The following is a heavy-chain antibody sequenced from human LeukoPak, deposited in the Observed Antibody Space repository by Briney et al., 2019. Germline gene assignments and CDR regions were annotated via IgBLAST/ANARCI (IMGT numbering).Heavy chain of an antibody. D-gene: IGHD1-26*01. J-gene: IGHJ4*02. CDR1: GGTFISYA. CDR2: IIPIFGTA. V-gene: IGHV1-69*01. CDR3: ARDRRGSYRFDY. Sequence: ASVKVSCKASGGTFISYAISWVRQAPGQGLEWVGGIIPIFGTANYAQKFQGRVTITADESTSTAYMELSSLRSEDTAVYYCARDRRGSYRFDYWGQGTLVTVSS.